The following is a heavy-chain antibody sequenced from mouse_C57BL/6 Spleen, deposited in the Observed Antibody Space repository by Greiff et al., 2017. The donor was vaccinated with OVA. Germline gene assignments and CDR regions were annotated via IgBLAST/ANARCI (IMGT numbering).Heavy chain of an antibody. CDR1: GFNIKNTY. J-gene: IGHJ2*01. CDR3: ARNYYGSSYDFDY. CDR2: IDPANGNT. D-gene: IGHD1-1*01. V-gene: IGHV14-3*01. Sequence: EVQGVESVAELVRPGASVKLSCTASGFNIKNTYMHWVKQRPEQGLEWIGRIDPANGNTKYAPKFQGKATITADTSSNTAYLQLSSLTSEDTAIYYCARNYYGSSYDFDYWGQGTTLTVSS.